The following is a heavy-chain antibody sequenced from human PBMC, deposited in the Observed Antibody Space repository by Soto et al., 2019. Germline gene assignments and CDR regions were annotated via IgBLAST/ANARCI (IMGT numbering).Heavy chain of an antibody. J-gene: IGHJ1*01. D-gene: IGHD2-15*01. CDR1: GYTFTSYG. Sequence: ASVKVSCKASGYTFTSYGISWVRQAPGQGLEWMGWISAYNGNTNYAQKLQGRVTMTTDTSTSTAYMELRSLRSDDTAVYYCARDLGYCSGGSCNAPTFQHWGQGTLVTVSS. CDR3: ARDLGYCSGGSCNAPTFQH. CDR2: ISAYNGNT. V-gene: IGHV1-18*01.